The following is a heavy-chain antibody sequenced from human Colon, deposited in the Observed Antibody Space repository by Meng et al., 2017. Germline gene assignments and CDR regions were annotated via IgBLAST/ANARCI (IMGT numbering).Heavy chain of an antibody. CDR1: GGSISSGGYY. J-gene: IGHJ4*02. V-gene: IGHV4-31*03. D-gene: IGHD1-26*01. Sequence: QVQLQESGPGLGTPAPSLSLTVTGSGGSISSGGYYWCWIRQHPGKGLEWIGYIYYSGSTHYTPSLKSRVTMSVDTSKKQLSLKLSSVTAADTAVYYCAGGPWEFDYWGQGTLVTVSS. CDR3: AGGPWEFDY. CDR2: IYYSGST.